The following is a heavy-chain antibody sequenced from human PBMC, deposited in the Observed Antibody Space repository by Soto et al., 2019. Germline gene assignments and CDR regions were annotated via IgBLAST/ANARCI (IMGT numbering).Heavy chain of an antibody. CDR3: ARQAKIGDRSQFYFDS. CDR2: ISYNGRNK. CDR1: GFIFSDYY. V-gene: IGHV3-30*03. D-gene: IGHD3-16*01. J-gene: IGHJ4*02. Sequence: GGSLRLSCAASGFIFSDYYMSWIRQAPGKGLEWVAVISYNGRNKHYVDSVKGRFTISRDNSQDTLYLQMDSLRPDDTAVYYCARQAKIGDRSQFYFDSWGQGALVTVSS.